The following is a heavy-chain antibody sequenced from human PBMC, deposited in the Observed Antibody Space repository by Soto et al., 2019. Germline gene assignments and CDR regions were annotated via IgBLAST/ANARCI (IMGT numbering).Heavy chain of an antibody. Sequence: QVQLVESGGGVVQPGRSLRLSCAASGFTFSSYGMHWVRQAPGKGLEWVAVISYDGSNKYYADSVKGRFTISRDNSKNTLYLQMKGLRAEDTAVYYCAKLVCGSDCLFDAFDIWGQGTMVTVSS. CDR1: GFTFSSYG. D-gene: IGHD2-21*01. CDR2: ISYDGSNK. J-gene: IGHJ3*02. CDR3: AKLVCGSDCLFDAFDI. V-gene: IGHV3-30*18.